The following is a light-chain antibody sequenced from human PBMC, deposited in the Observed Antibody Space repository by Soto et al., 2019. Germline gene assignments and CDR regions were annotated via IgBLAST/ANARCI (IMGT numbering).Light chain of an antibody. J-gene: IGKJ2*01. V-gene: IGKV3-11*01. CDR3: QQRSNWPPYT. CDR1: KSVNSN. CDR2: DAS. Sequence: EIVLTQSPATLSLSPGERDTLSCRASKSVNSNLAWYQQKPGQAPRLLIFDASNRATGIPARFSGSGSGTDFTLTISRLEPEDCAVYYCQQRSNWPPYTFGKGTKLEIK.